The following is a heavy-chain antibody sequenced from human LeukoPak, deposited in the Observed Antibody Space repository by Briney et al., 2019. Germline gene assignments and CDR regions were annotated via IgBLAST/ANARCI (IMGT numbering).Heavy chain of an antibody. CDR3: ARGSDILTGYSFDY. J-gene: IGHJ4*02. Sequence: SETLSLTCAVYVGSFSGYYWSWIRQPPGKGLEWIGEINHSGSTNYNPSLKSRVTISVDTSKNQFSLKLSSVTAADTAVYYCARGSDILTGYSFDYWGQGTLVTVSS. D-gene: IGHD3-9*01. CDR1: VGSFSGYY. V-gene: IGHV4-34*01. CDR2: INHSGST.